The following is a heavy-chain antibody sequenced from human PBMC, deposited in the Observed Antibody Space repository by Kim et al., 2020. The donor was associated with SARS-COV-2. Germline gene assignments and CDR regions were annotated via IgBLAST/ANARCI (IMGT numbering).Heavy chain of an antibody. CDR1: GFIVTSYG. V-gene: IGHV3-7*01. J-gene: IGHJ4*01. D-gene: IGHD3-16*01. CDR2: IQQDGNTK. CDR3: GRDLYGANDY. Sequence: LSLTCAASGFIVTSYGMSWVRQAPGKGLEWVANIQQDGNTKYYVDSVKGRFTISRDHAKNSLYLQMNSLRVEDAAVYYCGRDLYGANDYWGQGALVTVSS.